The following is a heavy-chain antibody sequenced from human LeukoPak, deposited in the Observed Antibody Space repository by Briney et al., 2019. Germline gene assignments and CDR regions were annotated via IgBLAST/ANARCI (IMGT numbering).Heavy chain of an antibody. J-gene: IGHJ4*02. CDR1: GVSISDDS. Sequence: PSETLSLTCTVSGVSISDDSWTWIRQPPGKGLDWIGSIFDIGSITYNPSLRSRLTISVETSKNQISLKLSPVAAADTAVYFCARAASGDRYSGYAKDRYYFDRWGQGTLVTVSS. V-gene: IGHV4-59*01. D-gene: IGHD5-12*01. CDR2: IFDIGSI. CDR3: ARAASGDRYSGYAKDRYYFDR.